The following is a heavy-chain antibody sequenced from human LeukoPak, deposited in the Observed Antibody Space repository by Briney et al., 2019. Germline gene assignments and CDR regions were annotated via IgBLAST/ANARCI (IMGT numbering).Heavy chain of an antibody. CDR3: ASRKLGNDY. J-gene: IGHJ4*02. CDR2: IYYSGST. CDR1: GYSISSGYY. V-gene: IGHV4-38-2*02. D-gene: IGHD7-27*01. Sequence: SETLSLTCTVSGYSISSGYYWGWIRQPPGKGLEWIGYIYYSGSTNYNPSLKSRVTISVDTSKNQFSLKLSSVTAADTAVYYCASRKLGNDYWGQGTLVTVSS.